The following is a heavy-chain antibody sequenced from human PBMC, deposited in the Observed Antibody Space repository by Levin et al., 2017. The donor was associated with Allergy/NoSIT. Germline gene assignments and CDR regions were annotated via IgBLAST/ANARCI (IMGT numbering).Heavy chain of an antibody. CDR2: ISYTGT. CDR1: GGSISSDY. Sequence: MTSETLSLTCSVSGGSISSDYWSWIRQPPGKGLEWIGYISYTGTKYNPSLKSRVTISEGTSKNQFSLKLSSVTSADTAVYYCARIGVKAPATFLDYWGQGTLVTVSS. J-gene: IGHJ4*02. D-gene: IGHD3-3*01. V-gene: IGHV4-59*01. CDR3: ARIGVKAPATFLDY.